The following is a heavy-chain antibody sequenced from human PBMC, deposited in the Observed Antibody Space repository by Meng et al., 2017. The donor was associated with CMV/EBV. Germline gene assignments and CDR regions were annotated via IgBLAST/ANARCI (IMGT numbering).Heavy chain of an antibody. CDR2: IIPILGIA. Sequence: GTFSSYAISWVRQAPGQGLEWMGGIIPILGIANYAQKFQGRVTITADKSTSTAYMELSSLRSEDTAVYYCARDYRTGARRSYWHFDLWGRGTLVTVSS. D-gene: IGHD7-27*01. CDR3: ARDYRTGARRSYWHFDL. J-gene: IGHJ2*01. V-gene: IGHV1-69*10. CDR1: GTFSSYA.